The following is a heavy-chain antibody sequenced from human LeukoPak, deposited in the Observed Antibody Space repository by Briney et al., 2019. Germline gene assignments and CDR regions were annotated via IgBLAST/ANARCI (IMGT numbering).Heavy chain of an antibody. Sequence: SETLSLTCSVSGGSISSSTYYWNWIRQSPGKGLEWIGYLSYSGSTNYNPSLKSRVTISLDTSKNQFSLKLRSVTAADTAVYFCARGFDSKSTYFDYWGQGTLVTVSS. CDR3: ARGFDSKSTYFDY. V-gene: IGHV4-61*01. J-gene: IGHJ4*02. CDR1: GGSISSSTYY. CDR2: LSYSGST. D-gene: IGHD5-12*01.